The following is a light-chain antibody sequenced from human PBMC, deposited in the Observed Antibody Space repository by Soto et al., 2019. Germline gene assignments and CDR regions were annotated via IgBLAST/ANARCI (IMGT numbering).Light chain of an antibody. CDR2: DVT. V-gene: IGLV2-14*01. CDR3: SSYTNINTRACV. Sequence: QSVLTQPASVSGSPGQSITISCTGTSSDVGAYDFVSWYQHSPGKAPKLVTFDVTHRPPGISDRFSGSKSANTASLTISGLQAADEAFYYCSSYTNINTRACVFGTGTKLTVL. CDR1: SSDVGAYDF. J-gene: IGLJ1*01.